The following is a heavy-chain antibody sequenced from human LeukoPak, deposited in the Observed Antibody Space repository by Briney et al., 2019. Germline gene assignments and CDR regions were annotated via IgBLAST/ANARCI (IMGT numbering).Heavy chain of an antibody. Sequence: GGSLRLSCAASGFTFSSYWMSWVRQAPGKGLEWVANIKQDGSEKYYVDSVKGRFTISRDNAKNSLYLQMNSLRAEDTAVYYCARVYDFWSGYYTDYFDYWGQGTLVTVSS. CDR3: ARVYDFWSGYYTDYFDY. V-gene: IGHV3-7*04. CDR2: IKQDGSEK. D-gene: IGHD3-3*01. CDR1: GFTFSSYW. J-gene: IGHJ4*02.